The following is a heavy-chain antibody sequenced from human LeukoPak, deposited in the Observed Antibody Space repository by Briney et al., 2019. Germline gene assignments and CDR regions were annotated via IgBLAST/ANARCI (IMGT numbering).Heavy chain of an antibody. CDR2: IYYSGNT. Sequence: SETLSLTCAVSGYSISIGYYWGWIRQTPGNGLDWIGSIYYSGNTYYNPSLKSRVTISVDTSRNQFSLKLSSVTAADTAVYYCARLGHHDFWSGYYREYYYYYMDVWGKGTTVTVSS. V-gene: IGHV4-38-2*01. CDR3: ARLGHHDFWSGYYREYYYYYMDV. CDR1: GYSISIGYY. D-gene: IGHD3-3*01. J-gene: IGHJ6*03.